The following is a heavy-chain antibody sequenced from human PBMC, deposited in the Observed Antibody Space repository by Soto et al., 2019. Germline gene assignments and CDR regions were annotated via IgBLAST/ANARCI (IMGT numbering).Heavy chain of an antibody. CDR3: ARGILYNWIDP. CDR1: GFTFSSYT. Sequence: PGGSLRLSCAASGFTFSSYTMNWVRQAPGKGLEWVSYISSDSTAIYYAETVKGRFTISRDNAKNTLFLKMNSLRDEDTAVYYCARGILYNWIDPWGQGTLVTVSS. J-gene: IGHJ5*02. V-gene: IGHV3-48*02. CDR2: ISSDSTAI.